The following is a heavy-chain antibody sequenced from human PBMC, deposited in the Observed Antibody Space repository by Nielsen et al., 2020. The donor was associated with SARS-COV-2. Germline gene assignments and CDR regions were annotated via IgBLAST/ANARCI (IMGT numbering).Heavy chain of an antibody. CDR2: ITDSGTA. D-gene: IGHD3-16*02. Sequence: SETLSLTCAVYGGSFGRYYWTWIRQAPERGLEWIGEITDSGTADYNSSLRGRATISLDTSKNQISLKLSSVTAADTAVYYCARLKYDYIWGSYRYIDVWGQGTLVTVSS. CDR1: GGSFGRYY. V-gene: IGHV4-34*01. J-gene: IGHJ4*02. CDR3: ARLKYDYIWGSYRYIDV.